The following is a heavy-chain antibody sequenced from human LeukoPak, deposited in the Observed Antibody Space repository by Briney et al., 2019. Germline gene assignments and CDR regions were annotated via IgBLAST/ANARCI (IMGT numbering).Heavy chain of an antibody. V-gene: IGHV4-59*01. CDR1: GGSISSYY. Sequence: SSETLSLTRTVSGGSISSYYWSWIRQPPGKGLEWIGYIYYSGSTNYNPSLKSRVTISVDTSKNQFSLKLSSVTAADTAVYYCARGPDYYDSSGLPFDYWGQGTLVTVSS. CDR2: IYYSGST. CDR3: ARGPDYYDSSGLPFDY. J-gene: IGHJ4*02. D-gene: IGHD3-22*01.